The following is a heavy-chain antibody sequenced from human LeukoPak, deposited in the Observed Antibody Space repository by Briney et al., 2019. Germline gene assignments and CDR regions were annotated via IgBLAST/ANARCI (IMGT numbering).Heavy chain of an antibody. CDR3: ARDKQLEHYYYYYYMDV. D-gene: IGHD6-6*01. J-gene: IGHJ6*03. V-gene: IGHV4-4*07. CDR2: IYTSGST. Sequence: SETLSLTCTVSSGSISSYYWSWIRQPAGKGLEWIGRIYTSGSTNYNPSLKSRVTMSVDTSKNQFSLKLSSVTAADTAVYYCARDKQLEHYYYYYYMDVWGEGTTVTVSS. CDR1: SGSISSYY.